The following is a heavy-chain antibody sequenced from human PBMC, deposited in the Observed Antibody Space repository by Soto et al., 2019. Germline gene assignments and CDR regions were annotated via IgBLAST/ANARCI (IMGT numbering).Heavy chain of an antibody. V-gene: IGHV4-59*01. J-gene: IGHJ4*02. Sequence: QVQLQESGPGLVKPSETLSLTCTVSGGSISSYYWSWIRQPPGKGLEWIGYIYYSGSTNYNPSLKSRVTLSVDTSKNQFSLKLSSVTAADTAVYYCARGKVTTTHFDYWGQGALVIVSS. D-gene: IGHD1-1*01. CDR2: IYYSGST. CDR1: GGSISSYY. CDR3: ARGKVTTTHFDY.